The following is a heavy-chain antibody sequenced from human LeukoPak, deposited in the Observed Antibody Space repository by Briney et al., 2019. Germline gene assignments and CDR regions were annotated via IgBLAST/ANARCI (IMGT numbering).Heavy chain of an antibody. CDR1: GFTFSSNA. D-gene: IGHD3-16*01. J-gene: IGHJ5*02. CDR3: AKGLYDDYVGHH. CDR2: LSASDRNS. Sequence: GGSLTLSCAAYGFTFSSNAMGWVRQAPGKGLEWDSTLSASDRNSFHAHSVKARFTIYRDNSKNTLYQQMNSLRAEVKDVYFCAKGLYDDYVGHHWGQGTLVTVSS. V-gene: IGHV3-23*01.